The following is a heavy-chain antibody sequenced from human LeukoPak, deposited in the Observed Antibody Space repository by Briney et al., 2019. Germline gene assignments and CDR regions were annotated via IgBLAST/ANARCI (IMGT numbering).Heavy chain of an antibody. D-gene: IGHD1-26*01. J-gene: IGHJ4*02. Sequence: PSETLSLTCTVSGGSISTYYWNWIRQSPGKGLEWIGNIYYSGSTNYNPSLKSRVTISVDTSKNQFSLKLSSVTAADTAVYYCARLERELNFDYWGQGTLVTVSS. V-gene: IGHV4-59*08. CDR2: IYYSGST. CDR1: GGSISTYY. CDR3: ARLERELNFDY.